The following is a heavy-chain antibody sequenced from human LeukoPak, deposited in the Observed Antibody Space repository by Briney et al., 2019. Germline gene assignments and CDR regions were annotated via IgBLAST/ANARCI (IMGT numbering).Heavy chain of an antibody. D-gene: IGHD3-16*01. CDR1: GFTFSSYE. CDR2: ISSSGSTI. J-gene: IGHJ4*02. V-gene: IGHV3-48*03. CDR3: ASWGRWDPYYFDY. Sequence: GGSLRLSCAASGFTFSSYEMTWVRQAPGKGLEWVSYISSSGSTIYYADSVKGRFTISRDNAKNSLYLQMNSLRAEDTAVYYCASWGRWDPYYFDYWGQGTLVTVSS.